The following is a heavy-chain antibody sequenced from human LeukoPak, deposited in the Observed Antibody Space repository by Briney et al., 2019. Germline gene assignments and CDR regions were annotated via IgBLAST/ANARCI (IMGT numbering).Heavy chain of an antibody. CDR3: ASAKRTYYYDSSGYYRGFDY. CDR1: GGTFSSYA. CDR2: IIPIFGTA. D-gene: IGHD3-22*01. J-gene: IGHJ4*02. V-gene: IGHV1-69*13. Sequence: GASVKVSCKASGGTFSSYAISWVRQAPGQGLEWMGGIIPIFGTANYAQKFQGRVTITADESTSTAYMELSSLRSEDTAVYYCASAKRTYYYDSSGYYRGFDYWGQGTLVTVSS.